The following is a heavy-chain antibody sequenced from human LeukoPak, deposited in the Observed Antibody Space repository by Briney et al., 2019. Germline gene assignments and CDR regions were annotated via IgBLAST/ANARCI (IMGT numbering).Heavy chain of an antibody. V-gene: IGHV3-30*02. J-gene: IGHJ4*02. D-gene: IGHD5-24*01. CDR3: AKDKDRDAYPPGHFDY. CDR1: GFTFSNYG. Sequence: GGSLRLSCAASGFTFSNYGIHWVRQAPGKGLEWVAFIHYDGNLKYYADSVKARFTISRDNSKNTLYLRMNSLRPDDTAVYYCAKDKDRDAYPPGHFDYWGQGTLVTVSS. CDR2: IHYDGNLK.